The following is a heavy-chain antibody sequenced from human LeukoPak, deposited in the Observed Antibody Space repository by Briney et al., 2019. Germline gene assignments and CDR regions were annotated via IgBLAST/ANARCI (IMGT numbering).Heavy chain of an antibody. J-gene: IGHJ6*02. V-gene: IGHV3-7*01. D-gene: IGHD2-15*01. CDR2: IKQDGSEK. Sequence: GGSLRLSCAASGFTFSSYGMHWVRQAPGKGLEWVANIKQDGSEKYYVDSVKGRFTISRDNAKNSLYLQMNSLRAEDTAVYYCARDEVFYCSGGSCFTRMYYYYYGMDVWGQGTTVTVSS. CDR3: ARDEVFYCSGGSCFTRMYYYYYGMDV. CDR1: GFTFSSYG.